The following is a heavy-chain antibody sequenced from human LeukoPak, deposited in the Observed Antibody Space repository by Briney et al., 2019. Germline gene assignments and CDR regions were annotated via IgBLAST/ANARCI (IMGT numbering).Heavy chain of an antibody. D-gene: IGHD2/OR15-2a*01. CDR3: VSFYETY. J-gene: IGHJ4*02. Sequence: GGSLRLSCAASGNYWMHWVRQAPGKGLVWVSHINSDGSWTSYADPVKGRFTISKDNAKNTVYLQMNSLRAEDTAVYYCVSFYETYWGRGTLVTVSS. V-gene: IGHV3-74*01. CDR1: GNYW. CDR2: INSDGSWT.